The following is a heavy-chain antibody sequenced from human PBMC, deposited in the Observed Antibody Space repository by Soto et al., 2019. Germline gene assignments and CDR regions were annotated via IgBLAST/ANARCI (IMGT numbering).Heavy chain of an antibody. CDR2: IYYRGSK. CDR1: GRSISSGGYY. Sequence: SETLSLTCTVSGRSISSGGYYWSWIRQHPGEGLEWIGYIYYRGSKYYNPSINSLLTTSVDTSKNQFSLKLSSVTAADTTYYYCGRGSQNKNAFDMWGQGTMVTVSS. CDR3: GRGSQNKNAFDM. V-gene: IGHV4-31*01. J-gene: IGHJ3*02.